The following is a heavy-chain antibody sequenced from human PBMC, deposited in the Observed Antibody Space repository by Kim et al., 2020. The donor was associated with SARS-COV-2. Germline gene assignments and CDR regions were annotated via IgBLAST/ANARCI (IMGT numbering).Heavy chain of an antibody. CDR2: ISSSSSYI. CDR1: GFTFSSYS. CDR3: ARELCGGDCYSEDY. V-gene: IGHV3-21*04. Sequence: GGSLRLSCAASGFTFSSYSMNWVRQAPGKGLEWVSSISSSSSYIYYADSVKGRFTISRDNAKNSLYLQMNSLRAEDTAVYYCARELCGGDCYSEDYWGQGTLVTVSS. J-gene: IGHJ4*02. D-gene: IGHD2-21*02.